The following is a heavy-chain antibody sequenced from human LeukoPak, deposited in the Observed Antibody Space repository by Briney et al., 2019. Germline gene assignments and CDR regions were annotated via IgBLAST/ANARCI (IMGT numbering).Heavy chain of an antibody. V-gene: IGHV4-38-2*01. D-gene: IGHD4-17*01. CDR2: IYHSGST. CDR1: GYSVTSGYF. Sequence: SETLSLTCAVSGYSVTSGYFWGWIRQPPGKGLEWIGNIYHSGSTYYNPSLKSRVTMSVDTSKNQFSLNLRSVTAADTAVYYCARVGYTTTVTTLGLSWFDPWGQGTLVTVSS. J-gene: IGHJ5*02. CDR3: ARVGYTTTVTTLGLSWFDP.